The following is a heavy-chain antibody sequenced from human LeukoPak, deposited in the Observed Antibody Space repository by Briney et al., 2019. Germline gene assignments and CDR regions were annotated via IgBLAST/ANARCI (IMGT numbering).Heavy chain of an antibody. CDR2: VNHSGST. V-gene: IGHV4-34*01. J-gene: IGHJ6*04. Sequence: SSETLSLTCAVYGGSFSDYYWSWIRQPPGKGLEWIGDVNHSGSTNYNPSLKSRITISLDTSKNQVSLKLTSVTAADTAVYYCASLLLDAWGKGTTVTVSS. CDR1: GGSFSDYY. CDR3: ASLLLDA.